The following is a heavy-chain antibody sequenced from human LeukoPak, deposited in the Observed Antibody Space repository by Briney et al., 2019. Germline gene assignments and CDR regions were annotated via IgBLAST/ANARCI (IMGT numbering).Heavy chain of an antibody. CDR3: AKDSGRYYDFWSGYYHFDY. CDR1: GFTFSSYG. J-gene: IGHJ4*02. V-gene: IGHV3-30*18. Sequence: PGRSLRLSCTASGFTFSSYGMHWVRQAPGKGLEWVAVISYDGSNKYYADSVKGRFTISRDNSKNTLYLQMNSLRAEDTAVYYCAKDSGRYYDFWSGYYHFDYWGQGTLVTVSS. D-gene: IGHD3-3*01. CDR2: ISYDGSNK.